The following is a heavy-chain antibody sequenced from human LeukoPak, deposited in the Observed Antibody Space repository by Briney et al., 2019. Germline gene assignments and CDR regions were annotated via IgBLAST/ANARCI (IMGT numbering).Heavy chain of an antibody. V-gene: IGHV1-2*02. D-gene: IGHD3-10*01. CDR1: GYIFTGYY. CDR2: INPNSGGT. Sequence: ASVKVSCKASGYIFTGYYMHWMRQAPGQGLEWMGWINPNSGGTNYAQKFQGRVTMTRATSISTAYMELSRLRSDDTAVYYCASESGEGFGELDFDYWGQGTLVTVSS. J-gene: IGHJ4*02. CDR3: ASESGEGFGELDFDY.